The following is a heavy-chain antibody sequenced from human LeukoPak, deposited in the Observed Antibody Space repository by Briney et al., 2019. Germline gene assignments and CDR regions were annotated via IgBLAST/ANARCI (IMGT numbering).Heavy chain of an antibody. CDR2: IYYSGST. J-gene: IGHJ6*02. D-gene: IGHD3-10*01. CDR1: GVSVSSGSYY. CDR3: ARDSGQAVYYYGMDV. Sequence: SETLSLTCTVSGVSVSSGSYYWSWIRQPPGKGLEWIGYIYYSGSTNYNPSLKSRVTISVDTSKNQFSLKLSSVTAADTAVYYCARDSGQAVYYYGMDVWGQGTTVTVSS. V-gene: IGHV4-61*01.